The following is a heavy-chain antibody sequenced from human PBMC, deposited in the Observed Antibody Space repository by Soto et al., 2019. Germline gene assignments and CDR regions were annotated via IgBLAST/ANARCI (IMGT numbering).Heavy chain of an antibody. D-gene: IGHD2-2*01. J-gene: IGHJ4*02. CDR3: AREYAFSSDY. Sequence: GXXRSYYWSWMRQPPGKGLEWIGYIHDSGINXXNKXXXXXXXIXXXXXXXQISLKLQSVTAADTAVYYCAREYAFSSDYWGQGTVVTVYS. V-gene: IGHV4-59*01. CDR1: GXXRSYY. CDR2: IHDSGIN.